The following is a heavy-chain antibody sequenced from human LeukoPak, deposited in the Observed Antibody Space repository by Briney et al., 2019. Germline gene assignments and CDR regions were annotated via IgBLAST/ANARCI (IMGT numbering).Heavy chain of an antibody. Sequence: GGSLRLSCAASGFTFSSYAMHWVRQAPGKGLEWVAVISYDGSNKYYADSAKGRFTISRDNSKNTLYLQMNSLRAEDTAVYYCARERYCSSTSCYYSGAYYYGMDVWGQGTTVTVSS. J-gene: IGHJ6*02. CDR1: GFTFSSYA. D-gene: IGHD2-2*01. V-gene: IGHV3-30*04. CDR3: ARERYCSSTSCYYSGAYYYGMDV. CDR2: ISYDGSNK.